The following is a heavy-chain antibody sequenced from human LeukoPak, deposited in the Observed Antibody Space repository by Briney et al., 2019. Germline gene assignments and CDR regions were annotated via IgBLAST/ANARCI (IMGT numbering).Heavy chain of an antibody. Sequence: GGSLRLSCAASGFVINDYAMHWVRQAPGKGLEWVSGIGYNSANMGYADSVKGRFTISRDKDTNSLYLQMNSLRIEETAFYYCVKAIDYGAGYYCDQWGQGTLVTVSS. CDR2: IGYNSANM. J-gene: IGHJ4*02. CDR1: GFVINDYA. D-gene: IGHD4-17*01. CDR3: VKAIDYGAGYYCDQ. V-gene: IGHV3-9*01.